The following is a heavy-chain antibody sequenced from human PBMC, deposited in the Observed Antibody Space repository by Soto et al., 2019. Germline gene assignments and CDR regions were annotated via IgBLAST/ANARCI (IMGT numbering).Heavy chain of an antibody. CDR1: GFTFTSSA. J-gene: IGHJ4*02. CDR2: IVVGSGNT. D-gene: IGHD4-17*01. V-gene: IGHV1-58*01. Sequence: GASVKVSCKASGFTFTSSAVQWVRQARGQRLEWIGWIVVGSGNTNYSQKFQERVTITRDMSTSTAYMELSSLRSEETAVYYCAAEYDYGDFLDYWGQGTLVTVSS. CDR3: AAEYDYGDFLDY.